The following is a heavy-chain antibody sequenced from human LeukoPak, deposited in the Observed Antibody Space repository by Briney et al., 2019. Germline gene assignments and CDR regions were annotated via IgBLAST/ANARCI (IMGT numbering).Heavy chain of an antibody. V-gene: IGHV3-23*01. D-gene: IGHD5-18*01. CDR3: AKDRIADRRLGYGLDH. Sequence: GGSLRLSCAASGFSFNRYAVAWVRQAPGKGLEWVSGISGSGGSTFYADSVKGRFTISRDNSKDTLYLQMNSLRAEDTAVYYCAKDRIADRRLGYGLDHWGQGTLVAVSS. CDR1: GFSFNRYA. J-gene: IGHJ4*02. CDR2: ISGSGGST.